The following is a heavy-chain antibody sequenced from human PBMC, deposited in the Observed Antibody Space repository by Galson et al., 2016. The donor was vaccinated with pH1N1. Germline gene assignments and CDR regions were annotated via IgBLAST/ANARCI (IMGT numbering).Heavy chain of an antibody. V-gene: IGHV4-61*08. CDR3: ARDRAFIVVGEGWCYYYGLDV. D-gene: IGHD3-22*01. Sequence: SETLSLTCTVSGGSVSTTDNYWSWIRQAPGKGLEWIGYISYSGTTSYNPSLKTRVTISVDTSKNQFSLKLSSVTAADTALYYCARDRAFIVVGEGWCYYYGLDVWGQGTTFTVSS. CDR2: ISYSGTT. CDR1: GGSVSTTDNY. J-gene: IGHJ6*02.